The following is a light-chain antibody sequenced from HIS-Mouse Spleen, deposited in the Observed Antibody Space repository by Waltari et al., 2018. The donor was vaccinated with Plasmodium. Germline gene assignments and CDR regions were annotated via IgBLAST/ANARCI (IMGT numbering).Light chain of an antibody. CDR1: QDISNN. CDR3: QQYDNLPPLFT. V-gene: IGKV1-33*01. Sequence: DIQMTQYPSSLSASVGDRVTITCQASQDISNNLNWYQQKPGKAPKLLIYDASNLETGVPSRFSGSGSWTDFTFTISSLQPEDIATYYCQQYDNLPPLFTFGPGTKVDIK. CDR2: DAS. J-gene: IGKJ3*01.